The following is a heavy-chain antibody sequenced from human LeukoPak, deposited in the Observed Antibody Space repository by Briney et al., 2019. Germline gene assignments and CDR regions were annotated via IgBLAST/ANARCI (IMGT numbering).Heavy chain of an antibody. CDR1: VGSLRGYY. J-gene: IGHJ6*02. V-gene: IGHV4-59*01. CDR2: IHYGGKP. D-gene: IGHD3-16*01. Sequence: SETLSLTRSVFVGSLRGYYWTWVPQPPGKGREWSGQIHYGGKPDYNPSLKSQINISVEISKDEIFLRMRSMTAADTGIYYCAKFGADYDMAVWGQGTTVSVCS. CDR3: AKFGADYDMAV.